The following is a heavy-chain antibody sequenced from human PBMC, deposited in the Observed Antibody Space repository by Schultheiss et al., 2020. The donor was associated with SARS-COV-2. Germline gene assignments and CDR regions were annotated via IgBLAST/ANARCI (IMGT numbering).Heavy chain of an antibody. CDR2: ISGSGGST. V-gene: IGHV3-23*01. CDR1: GFTFSSYA. D-gene: IGHD6-13*01. Sequence: GGSLRLSCAASGFTFSSYAMHWVRQAPGKGLEWVSAISGSGGSTYYADSVKGRFTISRDNSKNTLYLQMNSLRAEDTAVYYCARRIAAAGMGGVNWFDPWGQGTLVTVSS. CDR3: ARRIAAAGMGGVNWFDP. J-gene: IGHJ5*02.